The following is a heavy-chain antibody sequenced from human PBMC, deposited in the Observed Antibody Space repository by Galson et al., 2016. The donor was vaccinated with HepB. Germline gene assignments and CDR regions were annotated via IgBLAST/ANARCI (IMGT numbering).Heavy chain of an antibody. CDR3: ARGGAGRIAAPLSLDV. CDR2: MYYSGST. J-gene: IGHJ6*02. D-gene: IGHD6-13*01. V-gene: IGHV4-61*03. Sequence: ETLSLTCTVSGGSVSSGSYYWSWIRQPPGKGLEWIGYMYYSGSTKYNPSLKSRVTISVNPAKNHFSLRLSSVTAADTAVYYCARGGAGRIAAPLSLDVWGQGTAVTVSS. CDR1: GGSVSSGSYY.